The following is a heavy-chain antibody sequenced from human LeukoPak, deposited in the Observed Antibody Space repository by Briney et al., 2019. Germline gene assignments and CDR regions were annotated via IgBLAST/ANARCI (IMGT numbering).Heavy chain of an antibody. J-gene: IGHJ4*02. CDR1: GGSISNYH. D-gene: IGHD1-14*01. CDR2: ISDSGST. V-gene: IGHV4-59*12. CDR3: ARTNRYAGGDRHFDY. Sequence: SETLSLTCTVSGGSISNYHWSWIRQPPGKGLEWIGYISDSGSTNYNPSLKSRVTISVETSKNQFSLKLISVTAADTAVHYCARTNRYAGGDRHFDYWGQGTLVTVSS.